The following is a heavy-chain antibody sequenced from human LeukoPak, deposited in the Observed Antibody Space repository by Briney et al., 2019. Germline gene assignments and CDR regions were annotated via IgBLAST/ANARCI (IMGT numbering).Heavy chain of an antibody. CDR3: VRESGGSFLDSFDI. Sequence: GGSLRLSCAASGFTFSNYWMHWVRQAPGKGLVWVSRINSDGLITNYADSVKGRFTVSRDNPKNTLYLQMNSLRVEDTAVYYCVRESGGSFLDSFDIWGQGKLVTVSS. J-gene: IGHJ3*02. CDR1: GFTFSNYW. D-gene: IGHD2-15*01. CDR2: INSDGLIT. V-gene: IGHV3-74*01.